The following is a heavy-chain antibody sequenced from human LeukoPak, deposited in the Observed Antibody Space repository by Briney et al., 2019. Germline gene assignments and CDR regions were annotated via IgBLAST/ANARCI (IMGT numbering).Heavy chain of an antibody. D-gene: IGHD3-22*01. CDR1: GFTFSSYA. CDR2: ISGSGGST. J-gene: IGHJ4*02. Sequence: PGGSLRLSCAASGFTFSSYAMSWVRQAPGKGLEWVSAISGSGGSTYYADSVKGRFTISRDNSKNTLYLQMNSLRAEDTAVYYCATPTFTMIVVVNGVHARNFDYWGQGTLVTVSS. CDR3: ATPTFTMIVVVNGVHARNFDY. V-gene: IGHV3-23*01.